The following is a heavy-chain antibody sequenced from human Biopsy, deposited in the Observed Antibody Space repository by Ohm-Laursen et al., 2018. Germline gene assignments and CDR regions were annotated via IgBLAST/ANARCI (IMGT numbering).Heavy chain of an antibody. J-gene: IGHJ3*01. V-gene: IGHV4-59*08. D-gene: IGHD3-10*01. CDR1: GDSITSYF. Sequence: TLSLTCAVSGDSITSYFWNWIRQAPGKGLEWIGNIYYRGNTNYSPSLKSRATISLDSSKNQLSLNLNSETATDTAVYYCARRLPLRGFAFDVWGQGTVVTVS. CDR3: ARRLPLRGFAFDV. CDR2: IYYRGNT.